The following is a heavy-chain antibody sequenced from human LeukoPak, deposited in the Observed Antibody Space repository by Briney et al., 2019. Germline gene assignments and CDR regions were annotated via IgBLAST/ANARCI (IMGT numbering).Heavy chain of an antibody. CDR1: GLTVSSNY. J-gene: IGHJ4*02. Sequence: QSGGSLRLSCAASGLTVSSNYMSWVRQAPGKGLEWVPVIYSGGSTYYADSVKGRFTISRDNSKNTLYLQMNSLRAEDTAVYYCARAMPGTHFDYWGQGTLVTVSS. V-gene: IGHV3-53*01. CDR3: ARAMPGTHFDY. CDR2: IYSGGST. D-gene: IGHD2-2*01.